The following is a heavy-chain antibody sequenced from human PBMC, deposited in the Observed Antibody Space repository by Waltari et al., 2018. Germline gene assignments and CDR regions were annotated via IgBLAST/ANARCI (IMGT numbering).Heavy chain of an antibody. CDR3: ARRGGCTMILPGY. V-gene: IGHV1-8*01. CDR2: MNPHISNT. CDR1: GYTFTSYD. J-gene: IGHJ4*02. D-gene: IGHD3-22*01. Sequence: QVQLVQSGAEVKKPGASVKVSCKASGYTFTSYDINWVRQATGQGLEWMGWMNPHISNTGYAQKFQVRVTMTRNTSIITAYMELSSLRSEDTAVYYCARRGGCTMILPGYWGQGTLVTVSS.